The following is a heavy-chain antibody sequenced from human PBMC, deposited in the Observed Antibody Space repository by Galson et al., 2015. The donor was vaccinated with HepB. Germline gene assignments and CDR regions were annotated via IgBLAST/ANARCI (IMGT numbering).Heavy chain of an antibody. D-gene: IGHD3/OR15-3a*01. CDR3: ALAWTNYWYFDL. V-gene: IGHV3-23*01. J-gene: IGHJ2*01. Sequence: SLRLSCAASGFTFSSYAMSWVRQAPGKGLEWVSSISGSFGSLPYADSVKCRFTISRDNSKNTLYLQMNSLEAEDTAIYYCALAWTNYWYFDLWGRGTLVTVSS. CDR2: ISGSFGSL. CDR1: GFTFSSYA.